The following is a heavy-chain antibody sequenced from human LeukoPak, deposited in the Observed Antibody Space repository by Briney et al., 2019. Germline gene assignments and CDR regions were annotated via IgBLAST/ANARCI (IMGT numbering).Heavy chain of an antibody. Sequence: PGGSLRLSCAASGFTFSNAWMSWVRQAPGKGLEWVGRIKSKTDGGTTDYAAPVKGRFTISRDDSKNTLYLKMNSLKTEDTAVYYCTTDGPSGSYYSSFDYWGQGTLVTVSS. CDR3: TTDGPSGSYYSSFDY. V-gene: IGHV3-15*01. D-gene: IGHD1-26*01. CDR2: IKSKTDGGTT. CDR1: GFTFSNAW. J-gene: IGHJ4*02.